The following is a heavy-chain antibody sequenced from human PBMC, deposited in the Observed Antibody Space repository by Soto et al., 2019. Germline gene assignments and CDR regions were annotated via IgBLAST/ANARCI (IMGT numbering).Heavy chain of an antibody. V-gene: IGHV3-23*01. CDR1: GFTFSSYA. D-gene: IGHD2-21*01. CDR2: ISGSGGST. CDR3: AKDTRRVVVNEAADY. Sequence: GGSLRLSCAASGFTFSSYAMSWVRQAPGKGLEWVSAISGSGGSTYYADSVKGRFTISRDNSKNTLYLQMNSLRAEDTTVYYCAKDTRRVVVNEAADYWGQGTLVTVSS. J-gene: IGHJ4*02.